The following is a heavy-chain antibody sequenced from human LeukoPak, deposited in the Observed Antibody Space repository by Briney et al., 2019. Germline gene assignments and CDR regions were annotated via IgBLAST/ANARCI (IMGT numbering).Heavy chain of an antibody. J-gene: IGHJ4*02. V-gene: IGHV4-4*07. D-gene: IGHD3-10*01. CDR3: PRDPLHYFGSAPPARDF. CDR2: IYTSGST. Sequence: TSENLSLTCTVSGGSINSYYWSWIRQPAGKGLEWIGRIYTSGSTNYNPSLKSRVTLSVDTSKNQFSLKLTPVTAAATAVYYCPRDPLHYFGSAPPARDFWGQVTLVTVSS. CDR1: GGSINSYY.